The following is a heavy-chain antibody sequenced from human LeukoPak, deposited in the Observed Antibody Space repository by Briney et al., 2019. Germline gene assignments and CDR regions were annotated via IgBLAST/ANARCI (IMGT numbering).Heavy chain of an antibody. CDR1: GGSFSRYY. CDR3: VRGPIISETGYFDY. CDR2: INNRGDT. J-gene: IGHJ4*03. D-gene: IGHD1-1*01. Sequence: PETLSLTCAVYGGSFSRYYWSWIRQSPGKGLEWIAEINNRGDTNYNPSVKSRATISVDTSKNQSSLKVTSLTTADTAVYFCVRGPIISETGYFDYWGQGTLVTVSS. V-gene: IGHV4-34*01.